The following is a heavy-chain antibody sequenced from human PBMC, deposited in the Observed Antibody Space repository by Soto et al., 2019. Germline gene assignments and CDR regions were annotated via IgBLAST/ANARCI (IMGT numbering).Heavy chain of an antibody. Sequence: GGSLRLSCAVSGLTFKSYAMSWVRQAPGKGLEWVSTISDSGGSTAFADSVKGLLTISRDNSLNPLYLQIGSLRVEDTAVYYCVKRDLAYWGQGTLVTVSS. CDR2: ISDSGGST. V-gene: IGHV3-23*01. CDR3: VKRDLAY. CDR1: GLTFKSYA. J-gene: IGHJ4*02.